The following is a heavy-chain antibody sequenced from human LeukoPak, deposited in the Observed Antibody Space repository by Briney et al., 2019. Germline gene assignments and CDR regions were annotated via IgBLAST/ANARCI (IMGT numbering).Heavy chain of an antibody. D-gene: IGHD6-19*01. CDR3: AMRNPGGWYVAY. CDR2: INLGGNT. CDR1: GGSSSVYY. J-gene: IGHJ4*02. Sequence: SETLSLTCAVYGGSSSVYYWSWLRQPPGKGLEWIGEINLGGNTKYNPSLKSRVIISVDTSKNHFSLKLTPVTAADTAVYYCAMRNPGGWYVAYWGQETRVTVSS. V-gene: IGHV4-34*01.